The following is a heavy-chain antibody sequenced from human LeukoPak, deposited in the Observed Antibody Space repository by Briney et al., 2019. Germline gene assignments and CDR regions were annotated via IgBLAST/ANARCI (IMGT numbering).Heavy chain of an antibody. J-gene: IGHJ5*02. CDR3: ARRGGNSSPNWFDP. CDR2: IIPIFGTA. D-gene: IGHD6-13*01. CDR1: GGTFSSYA. V-gene: IGHV1-69*05. Sequence: ASVKVSCKASGGTFSSYAISWVRQAPGQGLEWMGGIIPIFGTANYAQKFQGRVTMTRNTSISTAYMELSSLRSEDTAVYYCARRGGNSSPNWFDPWGQGTLVTVSS.